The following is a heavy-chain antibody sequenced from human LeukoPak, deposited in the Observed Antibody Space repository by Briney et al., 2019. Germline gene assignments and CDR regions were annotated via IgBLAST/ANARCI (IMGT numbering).Heavy chain of an antibody. CDR2: ISYDGSNK. J-gene: IGHJ6*02. CDR3: ARGAPLECSPYYYYYGMDV. CDR1: GFSFSSYA. Sequence: GRSLRLSCAASGFSFSSYAMHWVRQAPGKGLEGVAVISYDGSNKYYADSVKGRFTFSRDNSKNTLYLQMNSLRAEDTSVYYCARGAPLECSPYYYYYGMDVWGQGTTVTVSS. D-gene: IGHD3-3*01. V-gene: IGHV3-30-3*01.